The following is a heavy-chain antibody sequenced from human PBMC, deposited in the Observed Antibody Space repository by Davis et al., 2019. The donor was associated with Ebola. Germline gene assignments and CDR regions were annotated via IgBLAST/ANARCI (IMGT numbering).Heavy chain of an antibody. Sequence: GESLKISCAASGFTFSSYSMNWXXXXXXXXXXXXXSLIIIIRYIYYSDSVKCRFTISRDNANNSLYLQMNSLRAEDPAVYYCSSAVSHKTTAGTEWVSSISSSSSYIYY. D-gene: IGHD3-22*01. J-gene: IGHJ6*01. CDR3: SSAVSHKTTAGTEWVSSISSSSSYIYY. CDR1: GFTFSSYS. CDR2: LIIIIRYI. V-gene: IGHV3-21*01.